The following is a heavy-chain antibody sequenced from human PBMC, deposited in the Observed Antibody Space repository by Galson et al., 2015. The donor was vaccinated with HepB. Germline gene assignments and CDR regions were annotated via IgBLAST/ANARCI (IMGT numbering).Heavy chain of an antibody. D-gene: IGHD2-8*01. CDR2: IYSGGST. J-gene: IGHJ6*03. Sequence: SLRLSCAASGFTVSSNYMSWVRQAPGKGLEWVSVIYSGGSTYYADSVKGRFTISRDNSKNTLYLQMNSLRAEDTAVYYCARVRSVFSYMDVWGKGTTVTVSS. V-gene: IGHV3-53*01. CDR3: ARVRSVFSYMDV. CDR1: GFTVSSNY.